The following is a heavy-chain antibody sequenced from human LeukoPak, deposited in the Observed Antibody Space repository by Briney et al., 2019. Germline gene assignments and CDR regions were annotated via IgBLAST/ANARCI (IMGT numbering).Heavy chain of an antibody. J-gene: IGHJ5*02. CDR2: IYYSGST. Sequence: PETLSLTCTVSGGSISSYYWSWIRQPPGKGLEWVGCIYYSGSTNYNPSLKSRVTISVDTSKNQFSLKLSSVTAADTAVYYCARAEGDFWSGYRRHNWFDPWGQGTLVTVSS. V-gene: IGHV4-59*01. CDR3: ARAEGDFWSGYRRHNWFDP. D-gene: IGHD3-3*01. CDR1: GGSISSYY.